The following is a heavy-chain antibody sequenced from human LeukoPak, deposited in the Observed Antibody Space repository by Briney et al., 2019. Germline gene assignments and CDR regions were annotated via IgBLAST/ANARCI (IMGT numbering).Heavy chain of an antibody. Sequence: KPGESLKISCQGSGYSFTSYWIGWVRQKPGKGLEWMGFVYPGDSDTRYSPSFQGQVTISADKSITTAYLQWRSLKASDTAMYYCARPRIAATGVGWDGFDIWGRGTMVTLSS. CDR1: GYSFTSYW. CDR2: VYPGDSDT. J-gene: IGHJ3*02. V-gene: IGHV5-51*01. D-gene: IGHD6-13*01. CDR3: ARPRIAATGVGWDGFDI.